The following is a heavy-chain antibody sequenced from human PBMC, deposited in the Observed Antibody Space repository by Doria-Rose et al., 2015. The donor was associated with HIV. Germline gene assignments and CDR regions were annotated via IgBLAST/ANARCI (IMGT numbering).Heavy chain of an antibody. CDR1: GVSLSSPGMG. CDR3: ARIKSSRWYHKYYFDF. D-gene: IGHD6-13*01. CDR2: IFSDDER. V-gene: IGHV2-26*01. J-gene: IGHJ4*02. Sequence: QESGPVPVKPTETLTLTCTVSGVSLSSPGMGVSWIRQPPGKALEWLANIFSDDERSYKTSLKSRLTISRGTSESQVVLTMTDMDPVDTATYYCARIKSSRWYHKYYFDFWGQGTLVIVSA.